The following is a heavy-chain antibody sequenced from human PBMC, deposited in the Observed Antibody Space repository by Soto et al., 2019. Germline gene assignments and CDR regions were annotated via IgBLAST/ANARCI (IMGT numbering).Heavy chain of an antibody. CDR2: INSDGSGT. Sequence: EVQLVESGGGLVQPGGSLRLSCAASGFTFSSYWMHWVRQAPGKGLVWVSRINSDGSGTSYADSVKGRFTISRDNAKNTLYLQMHTLEAEDTAVHYCARGTSAWYYYGGQETLVTVAS. CDR3: ARGTSAWYYY. V-gene: IGHV3-74*01. CDR1: GFTFSSYW. D-gene: IGHD6-13*01. J-gene: IGHJ4*02.